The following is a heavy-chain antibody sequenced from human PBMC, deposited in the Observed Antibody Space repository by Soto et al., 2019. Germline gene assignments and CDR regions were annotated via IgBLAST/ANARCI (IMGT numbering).Heavy chain of an antibody. CDR1: GASINNSPC. CDR3: AREVNSSPARGPNWFDP. CDR2: TYHSGTT. J-gene: IGHJ5*02. V-gene: IGHV4-4*02. Sequence: QVQLKEPAPGRLQPSGTLSLTSPVSGASINNSPCWSWVRQTPGKGLEWIGETYHSGTTNYNPSLKTRVTISIDKSKNQFSLKMNSVTAADTAVYYCAREVNSSPARGPNWFDPWGQGTLVTVSS. D-gene: IGHD6-13*01.